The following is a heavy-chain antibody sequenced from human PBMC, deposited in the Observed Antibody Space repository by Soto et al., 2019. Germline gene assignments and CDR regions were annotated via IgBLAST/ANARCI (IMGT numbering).Heavy chain of an antibody. Sequence: PSETLSLTCAVYGGSFSGYYWSWIRQPPGKGLEWIGEINHSGSTNYNPSLKSRVTISVDTSKNQFSLKLSSVTAADTAVYYCAGKNEDPRYYFDYWGQGTLVTVSS. D-gene: IGHD1-1*01. CDR2: INHSGST. CDR3: AGKNEDPRYYFDY. J-gene: IGHJ4*02. CDR1: GGSFSGYY. V-gene: IGHV4-34*01.